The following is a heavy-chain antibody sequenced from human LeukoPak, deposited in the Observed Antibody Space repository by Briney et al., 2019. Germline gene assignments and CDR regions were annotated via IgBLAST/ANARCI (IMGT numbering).Heavy chain of an antibody. CDR3: ARHFDN. CDR1: GVSIISSSYD. Sequence: SETLSLTCTVSGVSIISSSYDWGXIRQPPGKGLEWIGSVNYGGSTDYNPSLKXXXTISVDASKNQFSLKMRSVTAADTAVYYCARHFDNWGQGTLVTVSS. J-gene: IGHJ4*02. CDR2: VNYGGST. V-gene: IGHV4-39*01.